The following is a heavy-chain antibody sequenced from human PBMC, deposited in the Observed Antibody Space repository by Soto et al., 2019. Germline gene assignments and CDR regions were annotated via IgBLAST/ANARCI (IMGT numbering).Heavy chain of an antibody. Sequence: TGESLKISCATSGFTFNDYAMYWVRQAPGQGLEWVAMISSDGHHQFYVDNLRGRFTVSRDNSKNTLFLQMNSLRPEDTAVYYCSRGTYYPQSSGLHADYWGPGTVVTVSS. D-gene: IGHD3-22*01. J-gene: IGHJ4*02. CDR2: ISSDGHHQ. CDR3: SRGTYYPQSSGLHADY. CDR1: GFTFNDYA. V-gene: IGHV3-30*03.